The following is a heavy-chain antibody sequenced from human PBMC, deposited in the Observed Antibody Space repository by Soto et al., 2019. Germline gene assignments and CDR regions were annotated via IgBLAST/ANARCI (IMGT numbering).Heavy chain of an antibody. CDR2: ISYDGSNK. CDR3: ARALLEGAFEI. V-gene: IGHV3-30-3*01. J-gene: IGHJ3*02. CDR1: GFTFSSYA. Sequence: QVQLVESGGGVVQPGRSLRLSCAASGFTFSSYAMHWVRQAPGKGLEWVAVISYDGSNKYYADSVKGRVTISRDNSKNALYLQMNSLRAEDTAVYYCARALLEGAFEIWGQGTMVTVSS. D-gene: IGHD3-10*01.